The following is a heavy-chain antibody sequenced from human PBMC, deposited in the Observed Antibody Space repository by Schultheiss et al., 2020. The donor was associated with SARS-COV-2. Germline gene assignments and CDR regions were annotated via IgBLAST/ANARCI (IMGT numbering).Heavy chain of an antibody. CDR3: ARDDPGGSGSYFDY. V-gene: IGHV4-61*02. CDR2: IYTSGST. Sequence: SETLSLTCTVSGGSISSGSYYWSWIRQPAGKGLEWIGRIYTSGSTNYNPSLKSRVTISEDTSKNQFSLNLSSVTASDRAVYYCARDDPGGSGSYFDYWGQGTLVTVSS. J-gene: IGHJ4*02. D-gene: IGHD3-10*01. CDR1: GGSISSGSYY.